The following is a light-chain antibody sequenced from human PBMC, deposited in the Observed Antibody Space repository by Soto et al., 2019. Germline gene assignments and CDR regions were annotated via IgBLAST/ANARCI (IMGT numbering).Light chain of an antibody. Sequence: EIVLTQSPGTLSLSPGEGATLSCRASQDVDNNFLAWYQQRPGQAPRLLIYASSRRATGIPDRFSGSGYGTDFNLTISRVGPEDIAVYFCHQYYSSITFGGGTKVEVK. J-gene: IGKJ4*01. V-gene: IGKV3-20*01. CDR3: HQYYSSIT. CDR1: QDVDNNF. CDR2: ASS.